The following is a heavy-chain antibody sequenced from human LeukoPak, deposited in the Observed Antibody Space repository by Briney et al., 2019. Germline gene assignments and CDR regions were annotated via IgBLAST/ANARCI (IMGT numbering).Heavy chain of an antibody. CDR1: GFTFSSYA. CDR3: AKDQSSLLWFGEPPRVFDY. D-gene: IGHD3-10*01. CDR2: ISGSGGST. Sequence: QPGGSLRLSCAASGFTFSSYAMSWVRQAPGKGLEWVSAISGSGGSTYYADSVKGRFTISRDNSKNTLYLQMNSLRAEDTAVYYCAKDQSSLLWFGEPPRVFDYWGQGTLVTVSS. V-gene: IGHV3-23*01. J-gene: IGHJ4*02.